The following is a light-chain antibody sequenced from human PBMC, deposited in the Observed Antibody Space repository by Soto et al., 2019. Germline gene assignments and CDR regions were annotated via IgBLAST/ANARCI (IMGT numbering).Light chain of an antibody. CDR3: QRYDSHPQLIT. Sequence: DIQMTQSPSSLSASVGDGVTITCRASQGISTYLNWSQQKPGKAPKLLIYDESNLETGVPSRFSGSGSGTDFTFTISSLQPEDIATYYCQRYDSHPQLITFGQGTRLEIK. CDR2: DES. V-gene: IGKV1-33*01. CDR1: QGISTY. J-gene: IGKJ5*01.